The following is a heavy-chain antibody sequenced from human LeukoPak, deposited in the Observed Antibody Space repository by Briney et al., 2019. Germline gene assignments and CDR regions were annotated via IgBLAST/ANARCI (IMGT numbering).Heavy chain of an antibody. Sequence: ASVKVSCKASGGTFSSYAISWVRQARGQGLEWMGRIIPILGIANYAQKFQGRVTITADKSTSTAYMELSSLRSEDTAVYYCARDRPHDSTGFDYWGQGTLVTVSS. V-gene: IGHV1-69*04. J-gene: IGHJ4*02. D-gene: IGHD3-22*01. CDR2: IIPILGIA. CDR3: ARDRPHDSTGFDY. CDR1: GGTFSSYA.